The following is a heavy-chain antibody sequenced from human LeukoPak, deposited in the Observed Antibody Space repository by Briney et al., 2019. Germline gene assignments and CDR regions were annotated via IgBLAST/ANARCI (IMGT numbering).Heavy chain of an antibody. CDR1: GFTFSSYS. J-gene: IGHJ4*02. Sequence: PGGSLRLSCAASGFTFSSYSMNWVRQAPGKGLEWVSSISGNNNYIYYADSVGGRFTISRDNARDSLFLQMDSPRAEDTAVYYCARDPHNPGPIDYWGQGTLVTVSS. V-gene: IGHV3-21*01. CDR2: ISGNNNYI. CDR3: ARDPHNPGPIDY.